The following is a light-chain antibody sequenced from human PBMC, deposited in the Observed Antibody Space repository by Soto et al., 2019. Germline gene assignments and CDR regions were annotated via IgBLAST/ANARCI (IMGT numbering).Light chain of an antibody. CDR2: DDN. Sequence: QSALTQPASVSGSPGQSITISCTGTSSDVGTYKPVSWYQQHPGKAPKVIIYDDNKRPSGVSNRFSGSKSGNTASLTISGLQAEDEADYYCCSFAGSSTSFGGGTKVTVL. V-gene: IGLV2-23*01. CDR3: CSFAGSSTS. CDR1: SSDVGTYKP. J-gene: IGLJ3*02.